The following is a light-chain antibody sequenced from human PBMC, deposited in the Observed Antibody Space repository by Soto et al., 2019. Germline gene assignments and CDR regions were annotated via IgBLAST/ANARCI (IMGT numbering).Light chain of an antibody. Sequence: SSELTQSPSVSVSPGQTARITCSGDALPKQFAYWYQQKPGQAPVIVIHKDSERPSGIPDRFSGSSSGTTVTLTISGVQAEAEADYYCQSADSSGTYPVFGGGTKVTGL. CDR1: ALPKQF. V-gene: IGLV3-25*02. CDR3: QSADSSGTYPV. CDR2: KDS. J-gene: IGLJ2*01.